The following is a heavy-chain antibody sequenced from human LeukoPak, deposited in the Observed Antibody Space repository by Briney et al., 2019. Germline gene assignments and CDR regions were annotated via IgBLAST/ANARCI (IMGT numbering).Heavy chain of an antibody. CDR2: INHSGST. CDR1: GGSFSGYY. V-gene: IGHV4-34*01. J-gene: IGHJ6*03. Sequence: SETLSLTCAVYGGSFSGYYWSWIRQPPGKGLEWIGEINHSGSTNYNPSLKSRVTISVDTSKNQFSLKLSSVTAADTAVYYCARANYYYDSSGYTRYMDVWGKGTTVTVSS. CDR3: ARANYYYDSSGYTRYMDV. D-gene: IGHD3-22*01.